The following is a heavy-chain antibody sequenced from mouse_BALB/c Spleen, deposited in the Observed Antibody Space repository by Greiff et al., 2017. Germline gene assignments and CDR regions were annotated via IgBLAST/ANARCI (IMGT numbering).Heavy chain of an antibody. Sequence: EVKLVESGGGLVKPGGSLKLSCAASGFTFSDYYMYWVRQTPEKRLEWVATISDGGSYTYYPDSVKGRFTISRDNAKNNLYLQMSSLKSEDTAMYYCARAYYGSSPDYWGQGTTLTVSS. V-gene: IGHV5-4*02. J-gene: IGHJ2*01. CDR3: ARAYYGSSPDY. CDR1: GFTFSDYY. D-gene: IGHD1-1*01. CDR2: ISDGGSYT.